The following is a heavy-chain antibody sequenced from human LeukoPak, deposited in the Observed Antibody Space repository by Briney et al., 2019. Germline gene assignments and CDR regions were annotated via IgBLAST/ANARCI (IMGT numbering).Heavy chain of an antibody. CDR2: VKSKTDGGTT. J-gene: IGHJ4*02. V-gene: IGHV3-15*01. D-gene: IGHD3-3*01. CDR3: TTNQFTISRG. CDR1: GFTFSNAW. Sequence: GGSLRLSCAASGFTFSNAWMSWVRQAPGKGLEWVGRVKSKTDGGTTDYAAPVRGRFTISRDDSKSTLYLQMNSLKAEDTAVYYCTTNQFTISRGWVEATLVTVSS.